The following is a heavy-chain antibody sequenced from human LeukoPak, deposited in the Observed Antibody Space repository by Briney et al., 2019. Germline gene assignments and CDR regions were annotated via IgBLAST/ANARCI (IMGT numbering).Heavy chain of an antibody. V-gene: IGHV4-59*01. CDR2: IYYSGST. CDR1: GGSISSYY. CDR3: ARASALPGFGWFDP. D-gene: IGHD3-16*01. J-gene: IGHJ5*02. Sequence: SETLSLTCTVSGGSISSYYWSWIRQPPGKGLEWIGYIYYSGSTNYNPSLKSRDTISVDTSKNQFSLKLSSVTAADTAVYYCARASALPGFGWFDPWGQGTLVTVSS.